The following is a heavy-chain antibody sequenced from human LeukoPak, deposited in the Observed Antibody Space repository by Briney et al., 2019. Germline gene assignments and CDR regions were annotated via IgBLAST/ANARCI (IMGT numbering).Heavy chain of an antibody. CDR2: ISYDGRNK. V-gene: IGHV3-30*18. Sequence: GRSLRLSCAASGFTFSTYGMHWVRQAPGKGPEWVAFISYDGRNKYYADSVKGRFTISRDNSKNTLYLQMNSLRAEDTAVYYCAKDRSVYDFWSGYLAPRTEYYFDYWGQGTLVTVSS. D-gene: IGHD3-3*01. CDR3: AKDRSVYDFWSGYLAPRTEYYFDY. J-gene: IGHJ4*02. CDR1: GFTFSTYG.